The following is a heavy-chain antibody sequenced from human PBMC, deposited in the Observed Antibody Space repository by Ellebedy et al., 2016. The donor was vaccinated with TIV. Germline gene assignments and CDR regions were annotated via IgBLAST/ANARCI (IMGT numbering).Heavy chain of an antibody. D-gene: IGHD3-9*01. V-gene: IGHV3-48*02. CDR1: GFIFSDYA. J-gene: IGHJ4*02. CDR3: ARVHDWAFDH. Sequence: GESLKISCAASGFIFSDYAMSWVRQAPGKGLEWLSFLSSTSYTMYYLDSVKGRFTISRDNAKNSLYLQMDSLTDEDTAVYYCARVHDWAFDHWGQGTPVSVSS. CDR2: LSSTSYTM.